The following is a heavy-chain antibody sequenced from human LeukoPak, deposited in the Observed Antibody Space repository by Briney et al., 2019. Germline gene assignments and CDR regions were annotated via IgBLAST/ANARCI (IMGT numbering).Heavy chain of an antibody. V-gene: IGHV3-53*01. J-gene: IGHJ3*02. D-gene: IGHD4-17*01. Sequence: GGSLRLSCAASGFTVSSNYMSWVRQAPGKGLEWVSVIYSGGSTYYADSVKGRFTISRDNSKNTLYLQMNSLRAEDTAVYYCASLKMNRTVSNAFDIWGQGTMVTVSS. CDR1: GFTVSSNY. CDR2: IYSGGST. CDR3: ASLKMNRTVSNAFDI.